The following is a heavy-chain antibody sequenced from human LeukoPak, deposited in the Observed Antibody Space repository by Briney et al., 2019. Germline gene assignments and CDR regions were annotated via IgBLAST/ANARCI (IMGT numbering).Heavy chain of an antibody. CDR2: IKQDGSEK. D-gene: IGHD3-3*01. Sequence: PGGSLRLSCAASGFTFSSYWVSWVRQAPGKGLEWVANIKQDGSEKYYVDSVKGRFTISRDNAKNSLYLQMNSLRAEDTAVYYCAREPYYDFWSGYPFFDYWGQGTLVTVSS. CDR1: GFTFSSYW. J-gene: IGHJ4*02. V-gene: IGHV3-7*01. CDR3: AREPYYDFWSGYPFFDY.